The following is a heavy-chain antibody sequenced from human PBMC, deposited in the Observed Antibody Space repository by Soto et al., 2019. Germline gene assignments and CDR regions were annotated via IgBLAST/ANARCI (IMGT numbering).Heavy chain of an antibody. CDR2: IYYSGST. CDR1: GGSISSGGYY. Sequence: SETLSLTCTVSGGSISSGGYYWSWIRQHPGKGLEWIGYIYYSGSTYYNPSLKSRVTISVDASKNQSSLKLSSVTAADTAVYYCARHASGSYSFGGWFDPWGQGTLVTVS. CDR3: ARHASGSYSFGGWFDP. J-gene: IGHJ5*02. D-gene: IGHD1-26*01. V-gene: IGHV4-39*01.